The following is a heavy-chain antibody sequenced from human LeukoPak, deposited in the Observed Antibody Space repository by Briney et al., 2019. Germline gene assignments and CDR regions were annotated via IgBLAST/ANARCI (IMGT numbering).Heavy chain of an antibody. CDR2: INPNSGGT. J-gene: IGHJ3*02. CDR1: GYTFTSYA. Sequence: ASVKVSCKASGYTFTSYAMHWVRQAPGQRLEWMGWINPNSGGTNYAQKFQGRVTMTRDTSISTAYMELSRLRSDDTAVYYCATQALELIDGAGAFDIWGQGTMVTVSS. V-gene: IGHV1-2*02. D-gene: IGHD1-7*01. CDR3: ATQALELIDGAGAFDI.